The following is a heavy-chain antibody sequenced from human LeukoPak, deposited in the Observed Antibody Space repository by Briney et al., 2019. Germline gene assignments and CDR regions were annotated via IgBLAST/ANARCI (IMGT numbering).Heavy chain of an antibody. V-gene: IGHV1-69*05. CDR1: GGTFNNSA. Sequence: SVKVSCKTSGGTFNNSAISWVRQAPGQGLEWLVGIMPLFGTAGYAQKFQGRVTITKDESTRTVYLELTSLTSHDTAVYYCARDVHGDYGSGWFDPWGQGTLVSVSS. D-gene: IGHD4-17*01. CDR3: ARDVHGDYGSGWFDP. CDR2: IMPLFGTA. J-gene: IGHJ5*02.